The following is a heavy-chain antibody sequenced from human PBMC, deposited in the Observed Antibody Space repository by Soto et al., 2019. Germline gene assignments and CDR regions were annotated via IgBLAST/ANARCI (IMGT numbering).Heavy chain of an antibody. J-gene: IGHJ5*02. V-gene: IGHV4-59*01. D-gene: IGHD3-3*01. CDR1: GGSISSYY. CDR2: IYYSVST. CDR3: ARGNTYKIFGGPNWFDP. Sequence: SETLSLTCTVSGGSISSYYWSWIRQPPGKGLEWIGYIYYSVSTNYNPSLKSRVTISVDTSKNQFSLKLSSVTAADTAVYYCARGNTYKIFGGPNWFDPWGQGTLVTVSS.